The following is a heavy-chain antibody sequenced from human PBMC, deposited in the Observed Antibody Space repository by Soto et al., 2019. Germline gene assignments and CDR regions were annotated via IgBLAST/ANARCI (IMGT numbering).Heavy chain of an antibody. Sequence: GASLKVSCKASGYTFTSYGISWVRQAPGQGLEWMGWISAYNGNTNYAQKLQGRVTMTTDTSTSTAYMELRSLRSDDTAVYYCARAKGRITIFGVVETNNWFDTWGQGTMVTVSS. D-gene: IGHD3-3*01. CDR2: ISAYNGNT. V-gene: IGHV1-18*01. J-gene: IGHJ5*02. CDR3: ARAKGRITIFGVVETNNWFDT. CDR1: GYTFTSYG.